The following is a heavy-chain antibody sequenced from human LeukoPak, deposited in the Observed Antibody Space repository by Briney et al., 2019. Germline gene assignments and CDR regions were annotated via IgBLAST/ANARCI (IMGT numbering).Heavy chain of an antibody. CDR3: ARDHNVADV. CDR2: LNQDGSVQ. Sequence: GRSLRLSCAASGFTFNRCGMHWVRQAPGKGLEWVANLNQDGSVQAYGDSVRGRFTISRDNAKNSVYIQMSSLRVEDTAMYYCARDHNVADVWGQGTMVTVSS. V-gene: IGHV3-7*01. D-gene: IGHD2-8*01. J-gene: IGHJ3*01. CDR1: GFTFNRCG.